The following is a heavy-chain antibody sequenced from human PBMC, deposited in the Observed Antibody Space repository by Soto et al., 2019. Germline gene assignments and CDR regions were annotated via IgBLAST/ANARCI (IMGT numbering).Heavy chain of an antibody. CDR1: GFTFSSYA. J-gene: IGHJ5*02. V-gene: IGHV3-30-3*01. CDR2: ISYDGSNK. D-gene: IGHD3-22*01. CDR3: ARSGRIVVVQERFDP. Sequence: GGSLRLSCAASGFTFSSYAMHWVRQAPGKGLEWVAVISYDGSNKYYADSVKGRFTISRDNSKNTLYLQMNSLRAEDTAVYYCARSGRIVVVQERFDPWGQGTPVPVPS.